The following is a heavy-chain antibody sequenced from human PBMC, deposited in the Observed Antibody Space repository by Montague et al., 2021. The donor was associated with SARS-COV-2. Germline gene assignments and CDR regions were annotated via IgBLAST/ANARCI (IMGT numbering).Heavy chain of an antibody. V-gene: IGHV3-21*01. CDR1: GFTFSSYS. J-gene: IGHJ6*02. CDR3: AREGGEHDPYSRGWNDYYYYYGMDV. Sequence: SLRLSCAASGFTFSSYSMNWVRQAPGKGQEWVSSISSSSSYIYYADSVKGRFTISRDNAKKSLYLQMNSLRAEDTAVYYCAREGGEHDPYSRGWNDYYYYYGMDVWGQGTTVTVSS. D-gene: IGHD6-19*01. CDR2: ISSSSSYI.